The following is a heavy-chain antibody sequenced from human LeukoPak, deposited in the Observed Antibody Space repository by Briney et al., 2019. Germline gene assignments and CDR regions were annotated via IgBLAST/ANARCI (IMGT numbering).Heavy chain of an antibody. D-gene: IGHD6-19*01. Sequence: SETLSLTCTVSGGSIGSYYWGWIRQPPGKGLEWIGNIYYSGSTYYSPSLKSRVTISVDTSKNLFSLKLSSVTAADTAVYYCARHLFSGGWYHVDSWGQGTLVTVSS. V-gene: IGHV4-39*01. CDR3: ARHLFSGGWYHVDS. CDR1: GGSIGSYY. J-gene: IGHJ4*02. CDR2: IYYSGST.